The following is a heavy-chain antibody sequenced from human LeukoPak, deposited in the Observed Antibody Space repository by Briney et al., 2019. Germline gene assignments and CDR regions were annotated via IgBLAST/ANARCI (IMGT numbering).Heavy chain of an antibody. CDR1: GFAFSTYD. CDR2: IDPDGSET. CDR3: ARIWYFGDNNWRYFDY. D-gene: IGHD1-20*01. Sequence: PGGSLRLSCAASGFAFSTYDMNWVRQAPGKGLEWVANIDPDGSETQYVGSVKGRFTTSRDNAKNSLYLQMNSLRAEDTAIYYCARIWYFGDNNWRYFDYWGQGTLVTVSS. V-gene: IGHV3-7*01. J-gene: IGHJ4*02.